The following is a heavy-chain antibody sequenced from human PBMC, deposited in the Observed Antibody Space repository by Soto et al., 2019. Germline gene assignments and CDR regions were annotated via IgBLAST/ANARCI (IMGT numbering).Heavy chain of an antibody. CDR2: IIPIFGTA. V-gene: IGHV1-69*13. CDR3: ALTILIMATVTDRVYYYYWGMDV. J-gene: IGHJ6*02. CDR1: GGTFSSYG. Sequence: SLKVACKASGGTFSSYGSSWVRQAPGQGLEWMGGIIPIFGTANYAQKFQGRVAITADESTSTAYMELSSLRSEDTAVYYCALTILIMATVTDRVYYYYWGMDVWGQGTRVTVSS. D-gene: IGHD4-17*01.